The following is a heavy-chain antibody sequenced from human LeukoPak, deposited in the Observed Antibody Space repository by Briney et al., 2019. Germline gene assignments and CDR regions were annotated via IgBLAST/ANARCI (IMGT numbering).Heavy chain of an antibody. CDR1: GGPISSSSYY. CDR2: IYYSGST. CDR3: ASHGAAALSYNWFDP. J-gene: IGHJ5*02. Sequence: SETLSLTCTVSGGPISSSSYYCGWIRQPPGKGLEWIGSIYYSGSTYYNPSLKSRVTISLDPSNNQFALKLRSVSAAGRAVMSCASHGAAALSYNWFDPRGQGTLVTVSS. D-gene: IGHD6-13*01. V-gene: IGHV4-39*01.